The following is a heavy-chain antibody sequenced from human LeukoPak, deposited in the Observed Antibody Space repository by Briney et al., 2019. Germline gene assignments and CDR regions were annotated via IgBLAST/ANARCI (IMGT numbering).Heavy chain of an antibody. J-gene: IGHJ4*02. CDR3: ARRVRWLRYPFDY. Sequence: GGSLRLSCAASGFTFSSYSMNWVRQAPGKGLEWVSAISSNSAYIFYADSVKGRFTISRDNTKNSLFLQMNSLRAEDTAVYYCARRVRWLRYPFDYWGQGTLVTVSS. CDR1: GFTFSSYS. CDR2: ISSNSAYI. D-gene: IGHD5-12*01. V-gene: IGHV3-21*01.